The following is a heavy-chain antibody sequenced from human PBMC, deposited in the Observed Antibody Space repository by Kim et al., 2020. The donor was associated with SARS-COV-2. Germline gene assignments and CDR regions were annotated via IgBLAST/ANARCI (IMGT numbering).Heavy chain of an antibody. D-gene: IGHD2-15*01. CDR3: AKPPEDCSGGSCYAFDYFDY. Sequence: RFTISRDNSKNTLYLQMNSLRAEDTAVYYCAKPPEDCSGGSCYAFDYFDYWGQGTLVTVSS. J-gene: IGHJ4*02. V-gene: IGHV3-23*01.